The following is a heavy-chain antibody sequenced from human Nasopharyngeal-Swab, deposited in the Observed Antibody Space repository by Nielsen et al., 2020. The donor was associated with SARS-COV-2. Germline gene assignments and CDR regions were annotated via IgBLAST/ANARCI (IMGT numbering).Heavy chain of an antibody. CDR1: GFTFSSYD. D-gene: IGHD6-19*01. CDR3: ARATSNGWYIYYFDY. Sequence: GESLKISCAASGFTFSSYDMHWVRQATGKSLEWVSGIHSAGDTYYPGSVKGRFTISRENAKNSLHLQMNSLRAEDTAVYYCARATSNGWYIYYFDYWGLGTLVTVSS. CDR2: IHSAGDT. V-gene: IGHV3-13*01. J-gene: IGHJ4*02.